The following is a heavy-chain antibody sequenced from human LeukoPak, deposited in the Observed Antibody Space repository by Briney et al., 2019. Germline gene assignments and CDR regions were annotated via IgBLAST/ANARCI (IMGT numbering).Heavy chain of an antibody. CDR3: AKSARRYCSGGSCYYFDY. CDR2: IRYDGSNK. CDR1: GFAFSSYG. D-gene: IGHD2-15*01. Sequence: PGGSLRLSCAASGFAFSSYGMHWVRQAPGKGLEWVAFIRYDGSNKYYADSAKGRFTISRDNSKNTLYLQMNSLRAEDTAVYYCAKSARRYCSGGSCYYFDYWGQGTLVTVSS. J-gene: IGHJ4*02. V-gene: IGHV3-30*02.